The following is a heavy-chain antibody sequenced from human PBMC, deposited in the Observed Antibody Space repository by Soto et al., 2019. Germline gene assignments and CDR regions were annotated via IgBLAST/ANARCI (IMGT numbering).Heavy chain of an antibody. CDR2: ISSSSSYI. V-gene: IGHV3-21*01. D-gene: IGHD5-18*01. J-gene: IGHJ3*02. CDR3: ARGHGYSYGSDAFDI. CDR1: GFTFSSYS. Sequence: EVQLVESGGGLVKPGGSLRLSCAASGFTFSSYSMNWVRQAPGKGLEWVSSISSSSSYIYYVDSVKGRFTISRDNAKNSLYLQMNSLRAEDTAVYYCARGHGYSYGSDAFDIWGQGTMVTVSS.